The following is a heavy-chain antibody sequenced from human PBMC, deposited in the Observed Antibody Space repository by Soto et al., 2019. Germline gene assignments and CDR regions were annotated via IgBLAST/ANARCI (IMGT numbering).Heavy chain of an antibody. Sequence: PSETLSLTCTVSGGSISSGDYYWSWIRQPPGKGLEWIGYIYYSGSTYYNPSLKSRVTISVDTSKNQFSLKLSSVIAAVTSVYYCAIYGGNSVCFEYWGQGTLVTVSS. CDR1: GGSISSGDYY. J-gene: IGHJ4*02. V-gene: IGHV4-30-4*01. CDR2: IYYSGST. D-gene: IGHD4-17*01. CDR3: AIYGGNSVCFEY.